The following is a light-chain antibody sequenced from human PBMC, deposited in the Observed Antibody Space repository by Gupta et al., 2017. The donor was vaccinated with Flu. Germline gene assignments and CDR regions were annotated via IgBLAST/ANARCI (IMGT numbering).Light chain of an antibody. Sequence: GARSGSGSSNDGSANDYFYWHKQHPARAPIVIIYDDKRRPSGVPGRFSGSKSGNTATLTSGGAQDEDEADYYWWARGSSYTGVFGGGTKLTVL. J-gene: IGLJ2*01. CDR2: DDK. CDR3: WARGSSYTGV. V-gene: IGLV2-11*03. CDR1: SNDGSANDY.